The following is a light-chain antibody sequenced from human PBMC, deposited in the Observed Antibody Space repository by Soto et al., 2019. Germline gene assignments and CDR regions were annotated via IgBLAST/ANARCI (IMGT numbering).Light chain of an antibody. CDR2: KAS. CDR1: QSISSW. J-gene: IGKJ1*01. CDR3: QQYNSYPRT. V-gene: IGKV1-5*03. Sequence: DIQMTQSPSTLSASVGDRVTITCRASQSISSWLAWYQKKPGKAPKLLIYKASSLESGVPSRFSGSGSGTEFPLTIRSLHPDDVATYYCQQYNSYPRTFGQGTKVEMK.